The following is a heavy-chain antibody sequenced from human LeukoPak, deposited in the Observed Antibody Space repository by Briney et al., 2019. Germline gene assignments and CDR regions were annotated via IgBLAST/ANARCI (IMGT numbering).Heavy chain of an antibody. Sequence: SETLSLTCAVYGGSFSGYYWSWIRQPPGKGLEWIGEINHSGSTNYNPSLKSRVTISVDTSKNQFSLKLSSVTAADTAVYYCARGQPLGYCSGGSCPKTHYYYYGMDVWSQGTTVTVSS. D-gene: IGHD2-15*01. V-gene: IGHV4-34*01. J-gene: IGHJ6*02. CDR1: GGSFSGYY. CDR2: INHSGST. CDR3: ARGQPLGYCSGGSCPKTHYYYYGMDV.